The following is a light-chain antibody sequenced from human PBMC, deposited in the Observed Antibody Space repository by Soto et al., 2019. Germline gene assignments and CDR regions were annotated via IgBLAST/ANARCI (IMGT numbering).Light chain of an antibody. Sequence: DIQMTQSPSTLSASVGDRVTITCRASQTISNWLAWYQQKPGKAPTLLIYQASNLESGVPPRFSGSGSGTEFTLTISSLQPDDFATYYCQHYNDFPCTFGQGTTVEI. V-gene: IGKV1-5*03. CDR1: QTISNW. CDR2: QAS. CDR3: QHYNDFPCT. J-gene: IGKJ1*01.